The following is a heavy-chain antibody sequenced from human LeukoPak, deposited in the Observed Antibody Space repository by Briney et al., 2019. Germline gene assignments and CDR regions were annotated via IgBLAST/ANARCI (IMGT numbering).Heavy chain of an antibody. D-gene: IGHD3-22*01. V-gene: IGHV3-73*01. CDR1: GFTFSGSA. CDR2: IRSKANSYAT. Sequence: PGGSLRLSCAASGFTFSGSAMHWVRQASGKGLEWVGRIRSKANSYATAYAASVKGRFTISRDDSKNTAYLQMNSLKTEDTAVYYCTRERYYDSSGYPTDFDYWGQGTLVTVSS. CDR3: TRERYYDSSGYPTDFDY. J-gene: IGHJ4*02.